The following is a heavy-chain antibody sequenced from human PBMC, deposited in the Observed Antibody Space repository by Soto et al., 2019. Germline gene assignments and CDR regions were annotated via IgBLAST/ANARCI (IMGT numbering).Heavy chain of an antibody. V-gene: IGHV6-1*01. CDR3: ARELPYYVSSDSYLDY. D-gene: IGHD3-16*01. CDR1: GDSVSDNSAA. J-gene: IGHJ4*02. Sequence: SQTLSLTCAISGDSVSDNSAAWNWIRQSPSRGLEWLGRTYYRSKWYNDYAVSVKSRITVTPDTSKNQFSLHLNSVTPEDTAVYYCARELPYYVSSDSYLDYCGQGALVTVSS. CDR2: TYYRSKWYN.